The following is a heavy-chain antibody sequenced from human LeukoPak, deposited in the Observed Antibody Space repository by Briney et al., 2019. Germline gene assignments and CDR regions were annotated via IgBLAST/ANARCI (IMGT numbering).Heavy chain of an antibody. Sequence: PGGSLRLSCAASGFTFSSYAMSWVRQAPGKGLEWVSAISGSGGSTYYADSVKGRFTISRDNSKNTLYLQMNSLRAEDTAVYYCARQAYCSSDRCNPFDYWGPGTLVTVSS. CDR2: ISGSGGST. D-gene: IGHD2-2*01. CDR3: ARQAYCSSDRCNPFDY. CDR1: GFTFSSYA. J-gene: IGHJ4*02. V-gene: IGHV3-23*01.